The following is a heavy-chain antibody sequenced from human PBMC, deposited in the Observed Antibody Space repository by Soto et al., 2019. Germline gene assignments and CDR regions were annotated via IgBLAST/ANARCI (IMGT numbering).Heavy chain of an antibody. D-gene: IGHD3-10*01. Sequence: QVQLVQSGAEVKKPGASVKVSCKASGYTFTNYLINWVRQAPGQGLEWMGRISDYNGNADYSQKLQDRVTMTTDTSTNTAYMELRSLTSDDTAVYYCARAPGSYFYYFDSWGQETQVTVSS. CDR2: ISDYNGNA. J-gene: IGHJ4*02. CDR1: GYTFTNYL. V-gene: IGHV1-18*01. CDR3: ARAPGSYFYYFDS.